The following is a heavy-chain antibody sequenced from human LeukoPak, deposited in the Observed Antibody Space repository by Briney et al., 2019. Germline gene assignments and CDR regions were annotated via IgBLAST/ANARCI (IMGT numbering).Heavy chain of an antibody. V-gene: IGHV4-39*07. J-gene: IGHJ5*02. CDR3: ARGVVVVAAKYWFDP. CDR2: IYTSGST. D-gene: IGHD2-15*01. Sequence: SETLSLTCTVSGGSISSSSYYWGWLRQPPGTGLEWIGSIYTSGSTNYNPSLKSRVTISVDTSKNQFSLKLSSVTAADTAVYYCARGVVVVAAKYWFDPWGQGTLVTVSS. CDR1: GGSISSSSYY.